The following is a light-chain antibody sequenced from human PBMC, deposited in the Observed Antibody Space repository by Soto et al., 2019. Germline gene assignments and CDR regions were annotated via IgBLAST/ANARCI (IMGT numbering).Light chain of an antibody. CDR2: AAS. CDR1: QGISNY. CDR3: QKYNSAPLT. V-gene: IGKV1-27*01. J-gene: IGKJ4*01. Sequence: DIQMTQSPSSLSASVGDRVTITCRASQGISNYLAWYQQKPGKVPKLLIYAASTLQSGVPSRFSGSGSGTDFTLTISSLQPEYVATYYCQKYNSAPLTFGGGNKVEIK.